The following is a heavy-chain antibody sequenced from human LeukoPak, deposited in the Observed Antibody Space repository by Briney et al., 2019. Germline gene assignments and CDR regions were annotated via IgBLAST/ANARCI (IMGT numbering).Heavy chain of an antibody. Sequence: SETLSLTCSVSGGSISSHYWSWIRRPPGKGLEWIGYIYYSGSTNYNPSLKSRVTISVDTSKNQFSLKLSSVTAADTAVYYCARIVGDGFNYPHYFDYWGQGTLVTVSS. CDR2: IYYSGST. CDR3: ARIVGDGFNYPHYFDY. D-gene: IGHD5-24*01. J-gene: IGHJ4*02. V-gene: IGHV4-59*11. CDR1: GGSISSHY.